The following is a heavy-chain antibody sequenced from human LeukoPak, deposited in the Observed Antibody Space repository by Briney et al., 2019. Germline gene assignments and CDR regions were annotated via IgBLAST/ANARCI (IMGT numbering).Heavy chain of an antibody. V-gene: IGHV3-33*01. CDR3: ARDARRAFDI. CDR2: IWYDGSEG. CDR1: GFTFSSHA. J-gene: IGHJ3*02. Sequence: GGSLRLSCAASGFTFSSHAINWVRQAPGKGLEWVAVIWYDGSEGYYADSVKGRFTISRDNSRNTAYLQMNSLRVEDTAVYFCARDARRAFDIWGQGTMVTVSS.